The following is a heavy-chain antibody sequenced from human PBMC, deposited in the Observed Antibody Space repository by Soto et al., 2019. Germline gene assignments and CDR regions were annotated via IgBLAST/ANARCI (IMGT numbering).Heavy chain of an antibody. Sequence: GESLKISCKGSGDSFTSYWIGWVRQMPGKGLEWMGIIYPGDSDTRYSPSFQGQVTISADKSISTAYLQWSSLKASDTAMYYCARRPTYYYDSRAYGAFDIWGQGTMVTVSS. J-gene: IGHJ3*02. CDR2: IYPGDSDT. CDR3: ARRPTYYYDSRAYGAFDI. D-gene: IGHD3-22*01. CDR1: GDSFTSYW. V-gene: IGHV5-51*01.